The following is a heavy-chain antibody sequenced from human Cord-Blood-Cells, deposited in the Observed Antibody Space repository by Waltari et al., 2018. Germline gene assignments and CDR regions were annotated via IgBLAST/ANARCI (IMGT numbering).Heavy chain of an antibody. V-gene: IGHV3-49*04. CDR3: TRAETGDDRDAFDI. CDR2: IRSKAYGGTT. Sequence: EVQLVESGGGLVQPGRSLRLSCTASGFTFGDYAMSWVRQAPGKGLEWVGFIRSKAYGGTTEYAASVKGRFTISRDDSKSIAYLQMNSLNTEDTAVYYCTRAETGDDRDAFDIWGQGTMVTVSS. CDR1: GFTFGDYA. D-gene: IGHD7-27*01. J-gene: IGHJ3*02.